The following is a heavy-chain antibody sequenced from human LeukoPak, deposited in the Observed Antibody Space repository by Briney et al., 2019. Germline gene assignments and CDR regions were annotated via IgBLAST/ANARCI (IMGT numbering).Heavy chain of an antibody. D-gene: IGHD3-16*01. CDR2: ISTNNGNT. J-gene: IGHJ3*02. Sequence: ASVKVSCKASGYTFTSYGISWVRQAPGQGLAWMGWISTNNGNTNYAQKLQGRVTMTTDTSTSTAYMELRSLRSDDTAVYYCARVSGDPPRGEPRRNAFDIWGQGTMVTVSS. CDR3: ARVSGDPPRGEPRRNAFDI. CDR1: GYTFTSYG. V-gene: IGHV1-18*01.